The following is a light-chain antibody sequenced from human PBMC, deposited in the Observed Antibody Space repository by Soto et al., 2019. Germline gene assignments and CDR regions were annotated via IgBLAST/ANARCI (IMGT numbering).Light chain of an antibody. CDR3: NSYTSSSTYV. CDR2: DVT. J-gene: IGLJ1*01. V-gene: IGLV2-14*03. Sequence: QSVLTQPASVSGSPGQSITICCTGTSSDVGGFNYVSWYQQHPGKAPKLMIYDVTNRPSGVSYRFSGSKSGNTASLTISGLQAEDEADDYCNSYTSSSTYVFGTGTKVTVL. CDR1: SSDVGGFNY.